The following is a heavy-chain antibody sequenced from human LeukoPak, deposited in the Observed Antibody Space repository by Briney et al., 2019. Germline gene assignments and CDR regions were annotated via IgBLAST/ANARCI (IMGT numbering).Heavy chain of an antibody. CDR2: INGDGGRA. CDR3: AREVEEVPAAMGVYYYYYMDV. D-gene: IGHD2-2*01. V-gene: IGHV3-74*01. CDR1: GFTFSSYW. Sequence: PGGSLRLSCAASGFTFSSYWMHWVRQAPGKGLVWVSRINGDGGRANYAESVKGRFTISRDNAKNTLYLQMNSLRAEDTAVYYCAREVEEVPAAMGVYYYYYMDVWGKGTSVTVSS. J-gene: IGHJ6*03.